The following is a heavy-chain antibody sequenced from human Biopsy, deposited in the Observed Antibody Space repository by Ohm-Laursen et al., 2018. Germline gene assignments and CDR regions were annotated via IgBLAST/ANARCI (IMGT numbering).Heavy chain of an antibody. D-gene: IGHD4-17*01. J-gene: IGHJ4*02. V-gene: IGHV3-23*01. CDR1: GFDFRNYD. CDR2: LAFSSGRT. CDR3: AKYQLPATATSILDY. Sequence: SLRLSCAASGFDFRNYDLTWIRQAPGKGLEWVAYLAFSSGRTYYADSVKGRFTISRGDSQNTLYLQMDSLRVADTAVYHCAKYQLPATATSILDYWGQGALVTVSS.